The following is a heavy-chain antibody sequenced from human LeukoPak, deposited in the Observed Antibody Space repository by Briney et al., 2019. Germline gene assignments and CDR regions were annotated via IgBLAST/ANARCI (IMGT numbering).Heavy chain of an antibody. Sequence: QAGGSLRLSCAASGFTFRSYWMSWVRQAPGKGLEWVANIKQDGSEKYYVDSVKGRFTISRDNAKNSLYLQMNSLRAEDTAVYYCARGLSNGVWYYYYYMDVWGKGTTVTVSS. CDR2: IKQDGSEK. D-gene: IGHD2-8*01. V-gene: IGHV3-7*03. J-gene: IGHJ6*03. CDR1: GFTFRSYW. CDR3: ARGLSNGVWYYYYYMDV.